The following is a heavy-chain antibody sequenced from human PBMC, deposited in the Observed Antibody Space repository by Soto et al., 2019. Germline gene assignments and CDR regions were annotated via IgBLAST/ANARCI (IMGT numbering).Heavy chain of an antibody. CDR3: ASSPRLAAADAQFDY. Sequence: GGSLRLSCAASGFTFNTYAMTWVRQAPGKGLEWVSGIGAGGTTYYADSVKGRFTISRDNSKNTLYLQMNSLRAEDTAVYYCASSPRLAAADAQFDYWGQGTQVTVSS. CDR1: GFTFNTYA. J-gene: IGHJ4*02. D-gene: IGHD6-13*01. V-gene: IGHV3-23*01. CDR2: IGAGGTT.